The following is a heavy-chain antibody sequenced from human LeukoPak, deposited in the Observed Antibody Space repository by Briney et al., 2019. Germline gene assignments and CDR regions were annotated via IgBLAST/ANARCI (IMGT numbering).Heavy chain of an antibody. CDR1: GFTFSSYA. D-gene: IGHD6-13*01. V-gene: IGHV3-23*01. Sequence: GGSLRLSCAASGFTFSSYAMSWVRQAPGKGLEWVSAISGSGGSTYYADSVKGRFTISRDNSKNTLYLQMNSLRDEDTAVYYCASDSIAAAQTQFDPWGQGTLVTVSS. CDR3: ASDSIAAAQTQFDP. CDR2: ISGSGGST. J-gene: IGHJ5*02.